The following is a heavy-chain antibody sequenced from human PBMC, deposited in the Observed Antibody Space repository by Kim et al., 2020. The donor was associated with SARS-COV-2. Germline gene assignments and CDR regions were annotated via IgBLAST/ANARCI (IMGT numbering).Heavy chain of an antibody. CDR1: GGYITSHY. D-gene: IGHD6-6*01. V-gene: IGHV4-59*11. CDR3: VRAGWQGVGSSFFYS. CDR2: VYHSGST. J-gene: IGHJ4*02. Sequence: SETLSLTCTVSGGYITSHYWSWIRQPPGKGLEWIGDVYHSGSTSYNPSLKSRVTMSVETSKRQFSLKLTSVTAADTAVYYCVRAGWQGVGSSFFYSLGQG.